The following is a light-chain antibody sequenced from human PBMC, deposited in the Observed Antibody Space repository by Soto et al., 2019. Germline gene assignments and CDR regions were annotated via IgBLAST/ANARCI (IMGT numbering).Light chain of an antibody. V-gene: IGKV1-13*02. J-gene: IGKJ4*01. Sequence: AIQLTQSPSSLSASVGDRVTITCRASQGISSALAWYQQKPGKAPKLLIYDASSLESGVPSRFSGSGSGTDFTLTISSLQPEDFATYYCQQVNSYPHGLTFGGGTKVEIK. CDR1: QGISSA. CDR2: DAS. CDR3: QQVNSYPHGLT.